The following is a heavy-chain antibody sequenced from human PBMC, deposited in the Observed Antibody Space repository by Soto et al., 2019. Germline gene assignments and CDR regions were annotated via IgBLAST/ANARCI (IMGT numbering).Heavy chain of an antibody. Sequence: GGSLRLSCAASGFTFSGYAMSWVRQAPGKGLEWVSAISGSGGSTYYADSVKGRFTISRDNSKNTLYLQMNSLRAEDTAVYYCAKFTLWVATRKPAVAGTGFDYWGQGTLVTVSS. V-gene: IGHV3-23*01. J-gene: IGHJ4*02. D-gene: IGHD6-19*01. CDR2: ISGSGGST. CDR1: GFTFSGYA. CDR3: AKFTLWVATRKPAVAGTGFDY.